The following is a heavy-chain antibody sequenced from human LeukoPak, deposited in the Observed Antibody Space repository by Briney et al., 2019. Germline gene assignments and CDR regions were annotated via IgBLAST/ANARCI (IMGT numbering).Heavy chain of an antibody. J-gene: IGHJ4*02. Sequence: PSETLSLTCAVYGGSFSGYYWSWIRRPPGKGLEWVGEINHSGSTNYNPSLKSRVTISVDTSKNQFSLKLSSVTAADTAVYYCARVSGHYDILTGYSYYFDYWGQGTLVTVSS. CDR2: INHSGST. CDR1: GGSFSGYY. D-gene: IGHD3-9*01. CDR3: ARVSGHYDILTGYSYYFDY. V-gene: IGHV4-34*01.